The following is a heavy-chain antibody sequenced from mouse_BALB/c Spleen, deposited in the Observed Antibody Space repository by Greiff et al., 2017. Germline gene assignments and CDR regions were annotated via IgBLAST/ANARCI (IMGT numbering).Heavy chain of an antibody. Sequence: QVQLQQSGAELARPGASVKMSCKASGYTFTSYTLHWVKQRPGQGLEWIGYINPSSGYTNYNQKFKDKATLTADKSSSTAYMQLSSLTSEDSAVYYCARPGRLDHFAYWGQGTLVTVSA. CDR2: INPSSGYT. CDR1: GYTFTSYT. V-gene: IGHV1-4*01. D-gene: IGHD3-2*02. J-gene: IGHJ3*01. CDR3: ARPGRLDHFAY.